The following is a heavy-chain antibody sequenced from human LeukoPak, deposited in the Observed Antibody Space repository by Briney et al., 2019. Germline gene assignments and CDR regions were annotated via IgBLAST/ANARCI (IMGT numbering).Heavy chain of an antibody. CDR3: ARAYSSSWYYYYMDV. J-gene: IGHJ6*03. CDR1: GFTFSSYW. D-gene: IGHD6-13*01. CDR2: IKQDGSEK. V-gene: IGHV3-7*01. Sequence: GWSLRLSCAASGFTFSSYWMSWVRQAPGKGLEWVANIKQDGSEKYYVDSVKGRFTISRDNAKNSLYLQMNSLRAEDTAVYYCARAYSSSWYYYYMDVWGKGTTVTVSS.